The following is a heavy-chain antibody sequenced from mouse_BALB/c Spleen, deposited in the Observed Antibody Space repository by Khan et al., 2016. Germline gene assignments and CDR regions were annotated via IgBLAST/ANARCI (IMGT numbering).Heavy chain of an antibody. V-gene: IGHV9-3-1*01. J-gene: IGHJ1*01. D-gene: IGHD1-1*01. CDR1: GYTFTNYG. Sequence: QIQLVQSGPELKKPGKTVKISCKASGYTFTNYGMNWVKQAPGKGLKWMGWINTYSGESTYADDFKGRVAFTLETSANTAYLQINNLRNEDTATYFCARYRYYYGSSRYFADWGAGTTVTVSS. CDR2: INTYSGES. CDR3: ARYRYYYGSSRYFAD.